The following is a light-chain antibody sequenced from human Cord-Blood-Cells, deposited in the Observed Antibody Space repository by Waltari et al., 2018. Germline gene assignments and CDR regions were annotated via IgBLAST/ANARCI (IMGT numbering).Light chain of an antibody. Sequence: EIVLTQYPATLSLSPGERATLSCRASQSVSSYLAWYQQKHGQAPRLLIYDASNRATGIPARFSGSVSGTDFTLTISSLEPEDFAVYYCQQRSNWPITFGQGTRLEIK. CDR3: QQRSNWPIT. CDR2: DAS. V-gene: IGKV3-11*01. CDR1: QSVSSY. J-gene: IGKJ5*01.